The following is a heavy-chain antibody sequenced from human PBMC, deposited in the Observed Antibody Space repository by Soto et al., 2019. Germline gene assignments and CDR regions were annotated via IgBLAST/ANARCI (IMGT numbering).Heavy chain of an antibody. CDR1: GFTFRTYA. D-gene: IGHD2-2*01. J-gene: IGHJ4*02. V-gene: IGHV3-23*01. CDR2: ISDSGGTT. Sequence: EVQLLESGGGLVQPGGSLRLSCAASGFTFRTYAMSWARQAPGKGLEWVSAISDSGGTTHYAESVKGRFTISRDNSKNKLYLPMNSLRVEDTAVYYCAKDRSSTSCYALAYWGQGSLVTVSS. CDR3: AKDRSSTSCYALAY.